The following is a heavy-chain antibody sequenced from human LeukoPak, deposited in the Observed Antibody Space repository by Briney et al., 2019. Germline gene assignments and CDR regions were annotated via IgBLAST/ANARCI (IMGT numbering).Heavy chain of an antibody. D-gene: IGHD6-19*01. J-gene: IGHJ4*02. V-gene: IGHV4-39*07. CDR1: GGSISSSSYY. Sequence: SETLSLTCTLSGGSISSSSYYGGWIRQPPGKGLGWIGCIYYSGSTYYNPSLKSRVTISVDTSKNLFSLKLSSVTAADTAVYYCARSAANSSVWYLFGYWGQGTLVTVSS. CDR2: IYYSGST. CDR3: ARSAANSSVWYLFGY.